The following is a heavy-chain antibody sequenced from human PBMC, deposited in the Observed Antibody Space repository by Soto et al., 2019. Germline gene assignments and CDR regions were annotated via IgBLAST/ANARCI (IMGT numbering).Heavy chain of an antibody. V-gene: IGHV4-59*01. CDR3: ARPSYCGANCYYYFDS. J-gene: IGHJ4*02. CDR2: VHYSGSA. CDR1: GGSISSYF. Sequence: SETLSLTCTVSGGSISSYFWHWIRQPPGKGLEWIGYVHYSGSASYNPSLKSRVTISADTSKNQFSLKLNSVTTADTAVYFCARPSYCGANCYYYFDSWGQGLLVT. D-gene: IGHD2-21*01.